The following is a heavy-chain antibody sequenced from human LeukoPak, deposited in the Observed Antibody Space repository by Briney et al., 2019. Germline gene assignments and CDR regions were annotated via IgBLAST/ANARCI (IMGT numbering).Heavy chain of an antibody. V-gene: IGHV3-23*01. D-gene: IGHD3-22*01. J-gene: IGHJ4*02. CDR1: GFTFSSYA. Sequence: GGSLRLSCAASGFTFSSYAMSWVRQAPGKRLEWVSAISGSGGSTYYADSAKGGFTISRDNSKNTLYLQMNSLKAEDTAVYYCAKLSTYYYGSSGSHFDYWGQGTLVTVSS. CDR2: ISGSGGST. CDR3: AKLSTYYYGSSGSHFDY.